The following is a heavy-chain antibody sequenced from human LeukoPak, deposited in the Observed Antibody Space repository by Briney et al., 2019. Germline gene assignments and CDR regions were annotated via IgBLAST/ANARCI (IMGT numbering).Heavy chain of an antibody. D-gene: IGHD3-10*02. CDR2: ISSSSSYI. J-gene: IGHJ6*04. V-gene: IGHV3-21*01. Sequence: GGSLRLSCAASGYTFSNAWMSWVREAPGKGLEWVSSISSSSSYIYYADSVKGRFTISRDNAKNSLYLQMNSLRAEDTAVYYCAELGITMIGGVWGKGTTVTISS. CDR1: GYTFSNAW. CDR3: AELGITMIGGV.